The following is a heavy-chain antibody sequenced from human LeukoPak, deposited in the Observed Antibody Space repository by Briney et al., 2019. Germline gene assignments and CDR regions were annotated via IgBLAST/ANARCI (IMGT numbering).Heavy chain of an antibody. CDR1: GYSFTSYW. CDR3: ATSESQTRFDY. V-gene: IGHV5-51*01. Sequence: GESLKIPCKGSGYSFTSYWIGWVRQMPGKGLEWMGIIYPGDSDTRYSPSFQGQVTISADKSISTAYLQWRSLKASDTAMYYCATSESQTRFDYWGQGTLVTASS. D-gene: IGHD1/OR15-1a*01. J-gene: IGHJ4*02. CDR2: IYPGDSDT.